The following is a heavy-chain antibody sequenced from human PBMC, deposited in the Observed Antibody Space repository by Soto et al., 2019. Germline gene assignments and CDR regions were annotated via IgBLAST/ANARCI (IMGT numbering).Heavy chain of an antibody. J-gene: IGHJ3*02. CDR1: GFSFSNYA. Sequence: GGSLRLSCAASGFSFSNYAMNWVRQAPGKGLEWVSAISAGGSNTNYADSVKGRFTISSDNSKNTVYLQMNSLRPDDTAVYSCATWHLQEHAYDIWGQGTMVTVSS. V-gene: IGHV3-23*01. CDR3: ATWHLQEHAYDI. D-gene: IGHD1-1*01. CDR2: ISAGGSNT.